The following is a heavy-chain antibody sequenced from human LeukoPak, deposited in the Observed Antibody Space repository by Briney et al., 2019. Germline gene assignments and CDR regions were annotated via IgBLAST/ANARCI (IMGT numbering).Heavy chain of an antibody. CDR2: ISGSGGST. Sequence: GGSLRLSCAASGFTFSSYAMSWVRQAPGKGLEWVSAISGSGGSTYYAGSVKGRFTISRDNSKNTLYLQMNSLRAEDTAVYYCAKGGIAAACMEWEDYYYGMDVWGQGTTVTVSS. CDR3: AKGGIAAACMEWEDYYYGMDV. CDR1: GFTFSSYA. J-gene: IGHJ6*02. D-gene: IGHD6-13*01. V-gene: IGHV3-23*01.